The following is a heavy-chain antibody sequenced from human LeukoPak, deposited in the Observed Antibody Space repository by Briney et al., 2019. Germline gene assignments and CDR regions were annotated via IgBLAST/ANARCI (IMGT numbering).Heavy chain of an antibody. J-gene: IGHJ4*02. V-gene: IGHV3-33*01. D-gene: IGHD3-10*01. Sequence: GGSLRLSCAASGFTFSSYGMHWVRQAPGKGLEWVAVIWYDGSNKYYADSVKGRFTISRDNSKNTLYLQMNSLRAEDTAVYYCTASLWFGERIFDYWGQGTLVTVSS. CDR2: IWYDGSNK. CDR3: TASLWFGERIFDY. CDR1: GFTFSSYG.